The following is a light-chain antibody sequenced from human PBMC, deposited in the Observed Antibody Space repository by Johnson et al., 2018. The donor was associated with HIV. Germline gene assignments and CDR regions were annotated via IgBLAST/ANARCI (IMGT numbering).Light chain of an antibody. CDR3: GTCDSSLRGV. J-gene: IGLJ1*01. CDR1: SSNIGNNY. V-gene: IGLV1-51*02. CDR2: ENN. Sequence: QPVLTQPPSVSAAPGQKVTISCSGSSSNIGNNYVSWYQQLPGTAPKLLIYENNKRPSGIPDRFSGSKSGTSATLGITGLQTGDEADYYCGTCDSSLRGVFGTGTKVTVL.